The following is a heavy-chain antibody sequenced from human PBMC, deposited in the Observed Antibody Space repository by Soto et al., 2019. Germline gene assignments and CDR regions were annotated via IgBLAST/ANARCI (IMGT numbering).Heavy chain of an antibody. V-gene: IGHV4-59*01. CDR1: GVSMSDYY. Sequence: QVQLQESGPGLVKPSETLSLTCSVSGVSMSDYYGSWIRQSPGKGLEHIGYLHYSGSDNYNPSLKSRVTISMDRYKNQFSLKMSSMTAADTAIYYCARSGHIFAGVIWGQGILVTVSS. D-gene: IGHD3-16*01. CDR2: LHYSGSD. CDR3: ARSGHIFAGVI. J-gene: IGHJ4*02.